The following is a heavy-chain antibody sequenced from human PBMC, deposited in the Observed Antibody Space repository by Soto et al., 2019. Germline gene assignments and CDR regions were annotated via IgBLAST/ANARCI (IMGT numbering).Heavy chain of an antibody. CDR3: ARDHVAAVAGPYWYYGMDV. CDR2: IWYDGSNK. Sequence: QVQLVESGGGVVQPGRSLRLSCAASGFTFSSYGMHWVRQAPGKGLEWVAVIWYDGSNKYYADSVKGRFTISRDNSKNTPYQQMNRLMAEDTAVYYCARDHVAAVAGPYWYYGMDVWGQGTTVTVSS. D-gene: IGHD6-19*01. J-gene: IGHJ6*02. CDR1: GFTFSSYG. V-gene: IGHV3-33*01.